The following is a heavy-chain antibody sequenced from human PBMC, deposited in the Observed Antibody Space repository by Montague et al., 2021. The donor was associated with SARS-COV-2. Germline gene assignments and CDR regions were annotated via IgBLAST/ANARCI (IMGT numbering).Heavy chain of an antibody. V-gene: IGHV4-59*01. CDR3: AGTYYDFESGFIPYYYMDV. CDR1: GGSISSYY. CDR2: IYYSGST. D-gene: IGHD3-3*01. Sequence: SETLSLTCTVSGGSISSYYWSWIRQPPGKGLEWIGYIYYSGSTNYNPSLKSRVTISVDTSKNQFSLKLSSVTAADTAVYYCAGTYYDFESGFIPYYYMDVWGQGTTVTVSS. J-gene: IGHJ6*03.